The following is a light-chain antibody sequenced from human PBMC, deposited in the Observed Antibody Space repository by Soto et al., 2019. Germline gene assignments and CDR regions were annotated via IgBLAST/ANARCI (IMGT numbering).Light chain of an antibody. Sequence: ELVLTQSPGTLSLSPGERVTLSCRASQRVSHSHLAWYQQKPGQAPRLLIYGASSRATGIPHRFSGSGSGTDFNLTISGLEPDDSAVYSCQQYGTSSRTLGQGTKVEIK. CDR2: GAS. CDR3: QQYGTSSRT. J-gene: IGKJ1*01. V-gene: IGKV3-20*01. CDR1: QRVSHSH.